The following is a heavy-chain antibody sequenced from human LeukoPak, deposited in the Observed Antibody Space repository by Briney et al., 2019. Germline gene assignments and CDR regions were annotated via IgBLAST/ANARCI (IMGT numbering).Heavy chain of an antibody. CDR2: ISYDGSNK. CDR1: GFTFSSYG. D-gene: IGHD1/OR15-1a*01. V-gene: IGHV3-30*18. CDR3: AKGEHGDY. J-gene: IGHJ4*02. Sequence: GRSLRPSCAASGFTFSSYGMHWVRQAPGKGLEWVAVISYDGSNKYYADSVKGRFTISRDNSKNTLYLQMNSLRAEDTAVYYCAKGEHGDYWGQGTLVTVSS.